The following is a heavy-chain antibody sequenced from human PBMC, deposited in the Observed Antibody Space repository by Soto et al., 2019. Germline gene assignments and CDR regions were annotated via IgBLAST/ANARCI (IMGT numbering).Heavy chain of an antibody. CDR2: ISGSGGST. V-gene: IGHV3-23*01. CDR1: GFTFSSYA. Sequence: GGSLRLSCAASGFTFSSYAMSWVRQAPGKGLEWVSAISGSGGSTYYADSVKGRFTISRDNSKNTLYLQMNSLRAEDTAVYYCAKAAQLRFWEWSVNSGMDVWGQGTTVTVS. CDR3: AKAAQLRFWEWSVNSGMDV. J-gene: IGHJ6*02. D-gene: IGHD3-3*01.